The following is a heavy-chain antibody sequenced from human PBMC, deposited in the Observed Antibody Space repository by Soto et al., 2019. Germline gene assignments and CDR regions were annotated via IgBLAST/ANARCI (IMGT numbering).Heavy chain of an antibody. J-gene: IGHJ4*02. D-gene: IGHD3-9*01. CDR1: RFTFSTYE. V-gene: IGHV3-48*03. Sequence: EVQLVESGGALVQPGGSLRLSCAASRFTFSTYEMNWVRQAPGKGLEWVSYISSSGNTVYYADSVKGRFTISRDNTRNSLYLQMNSLRDEDTAVYYCATQMDYNILTGYRPFDYWGQGTLVTVSS. CDR2: ISSSGNTV. CDR3: ATQMDYNILTGYRPFDY.